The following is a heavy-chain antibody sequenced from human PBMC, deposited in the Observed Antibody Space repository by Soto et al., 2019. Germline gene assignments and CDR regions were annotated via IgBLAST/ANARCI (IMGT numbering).Heavy chain of an antibody. D-gene: IGHD3-3*01. V-gene: IGHV1-69*13. J-gene: IGHJ5*02. Sequence: SVKVCCNSSEDTFSSYAISLVRQAPGQGLQCMGGIIPIFGTANYAQKFQGRVTITADESTSTAYMELSSLRSEDTEVYYCASSTSITYLFLECLSNFKWYDTWGQGTLVTVSS. CDR1: EDTFSSYA. CDR2: IIPIFGTA. CDR3: ASSTSITYLFLECLSNFKWYDT.